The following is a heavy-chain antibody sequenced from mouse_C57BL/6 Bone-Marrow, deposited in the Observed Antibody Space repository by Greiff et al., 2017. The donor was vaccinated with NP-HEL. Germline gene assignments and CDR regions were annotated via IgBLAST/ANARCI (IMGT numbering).Heavy chain of an antibody. D-gene: IGHD1-1*01. CDR1: GYTFTSYW. J-gene: IGHJ3*01. CDR3: ARWGYYGSGAY. V-gene: IGHV1-72*01. CDR2: IDPNSGGT. Sequence: QVQLKQPGAELVKPGASVKLSCKASGYTFTSYWMHWVKQRPGRGLEWIGRIDPNSGGTKYNEKFKSKATLTVDKPSSTAYMQLSSLTSEDSAVYYCARWGYYGSGAYWGQGTLVTVSA.